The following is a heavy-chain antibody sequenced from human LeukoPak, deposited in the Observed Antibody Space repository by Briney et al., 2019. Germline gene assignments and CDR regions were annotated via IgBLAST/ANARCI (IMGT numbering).Heavy chain of an antibody. CDR1: GGSISSSSYY. D-gene: IGHD3-3*01. Sequence: SETLSLTCTVSGGSISSSSYYWGWIRQPPGKGLEWIGSIYYSGSTYYNPSLKGRVTISVDTSKNQFSLKLSSVTAADTAVYYCARSDYDFWSGHPNWFDPWGQGTLVTVSS. V-gene: IGHV4-39*07. CDR3: ARSDYDFWSGHPNWFDP. J-gene: IGHJ5*02. CDR2: IYYSGST.